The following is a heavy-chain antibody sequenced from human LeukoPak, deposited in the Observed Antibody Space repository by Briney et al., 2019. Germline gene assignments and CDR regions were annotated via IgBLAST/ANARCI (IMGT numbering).Heavy chain of an antibody. J-gene: IGHJ6*02. Sequence: GGSLRLSCAASGFTFSSYAMSWVRQAPGKGLEWVSAICGSGGSAYYADSVKGRFTISRDNSKNTLYLQMNSLRAEDTAVYYCAKDQGYCSGGSCYSRAIYGMDVWGQGTTVTVSS. CDR2: ICGSGGSA. D-gene: IGHD2-15*01. V-gene: IGHV3-23*01. CDR1: GFTFSSYA. CDR3: AKDQGYCSGGSCYSRAIYGMDV.